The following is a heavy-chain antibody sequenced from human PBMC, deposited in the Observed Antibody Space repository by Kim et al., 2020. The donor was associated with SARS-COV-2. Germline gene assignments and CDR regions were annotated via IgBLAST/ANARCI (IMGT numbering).Heavy chain of an antibody. CDR3: ARDKYVGVTFDY. V-gene: IGHV3-30*01. Sequence: YYADSVKGRFTISRDNSKNTLYLQMNSLRAEDTAVYYCARDKYVGVTFDYWGQGTLVTVSS. D-gene: IGHD1-26*01. J-gene: IGHJ4*02.